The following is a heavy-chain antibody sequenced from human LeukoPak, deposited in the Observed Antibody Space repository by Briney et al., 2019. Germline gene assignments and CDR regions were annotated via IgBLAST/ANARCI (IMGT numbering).Heavy chain of an antibody. CDR1: GFTFSSYA. D-gene: IGHD2-2*01. CDR2: ISSSGSTT. CDR3: AKFNIVVVPAAAFEY. J-gene: IGHJ4*02. Sequence: GGSLRLSCAASGFTFSSYAMSWVRQAPGKGLEWVSGISSSGSTTYYADSVKGRFTISRDNSKNTLYLQMNSLRAEDTATYYCAKFNIVVVPAAAFEYWGQGTLVTVSS. V-gene: IGHV3-23*01.